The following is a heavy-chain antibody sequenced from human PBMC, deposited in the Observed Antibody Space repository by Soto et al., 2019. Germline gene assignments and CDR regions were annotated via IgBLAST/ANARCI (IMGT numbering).Heavy chain of an antibody. CDR1: GFSLNTRGVG. J-gene: IGHJ4*02. D-gene: IGHD3-10*01. CDR3: AHNNYYGSGSVY. Sequence: QITLKESGPTLVKPTQTLTLTCAFSGFSLNTRGVGVGWIRQPPGKALEWLALIYWDNDKRYSPSLKSRLTIPRDTPRHHVVLMMTDMDPVDTATYYCAHNNYYGSGSVYWGQGTLVTVSS. V-gene: IGHV2-5*02. CDR2: IYWDNDK.